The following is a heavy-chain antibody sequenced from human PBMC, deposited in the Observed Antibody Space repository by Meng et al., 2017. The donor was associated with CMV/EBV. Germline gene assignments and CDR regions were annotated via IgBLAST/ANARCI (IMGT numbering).Heavy chain of an antibody. J-gene: IGHJ6*02. CDR1: GFTFSSYA. CDR3: ARDFKYAGDYYYGMDV. V-gene: IGHV3-30-3*01. CDR2: ISYDGSNK. D-gene: IGHD2-8*01. Sequence: GESLKISCAASGFTFSSYAMHWGRQAPGKGLEWVAVISYDGSNKYYADSVKGRFTISRDNSKNTLYLQMNSLRAEDTAVYYCARDFKYAGDYYYGMDVWGQGTTVTVSS.